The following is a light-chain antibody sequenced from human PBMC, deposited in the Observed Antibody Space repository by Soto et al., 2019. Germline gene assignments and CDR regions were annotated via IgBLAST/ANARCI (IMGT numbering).Light chain of an antibody. Sequence: EIVLTQSPGTLSFSPGERATLSCRASQSVSDSSLAWYHQKPGQAPRLLSYGASSRATGIPDRFSGSGSGTEFTLTISRLEPEDFAVYYCQQYGSSPLTFGGGTKVDIK. CDR2: GAS. V-gene: IGKV3-20*01. J-gene: IGKJ4*01. CDR1: QSVSDSS. CDR3: QQYGSSPLT.